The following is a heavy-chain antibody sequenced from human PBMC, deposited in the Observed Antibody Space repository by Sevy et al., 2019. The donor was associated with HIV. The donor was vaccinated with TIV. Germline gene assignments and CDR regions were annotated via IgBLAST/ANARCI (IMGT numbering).Heavy chain of an antibody. CDR2: IRGSGGST. J-gene: IGHJ6*02. CDR3: HGDYDSSQLASYYYYGMDV. Sequence: GGSLRLSCAASGFTFSSYAMSWVRQAPGKGLEWVSTIRGSGGSTYYADSVKGRFTISRDNSMNTLYFQMNSLRAEDTAVYYCHGDYDSSQLASYYYYGMDVWGQGTTVTVSS. D-gene: IGHD3-22*01. V-gene: IGHV3-23*01. CDR1: GFTFSSYA.